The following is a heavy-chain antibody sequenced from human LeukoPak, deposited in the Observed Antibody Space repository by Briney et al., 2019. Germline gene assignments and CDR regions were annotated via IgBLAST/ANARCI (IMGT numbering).Heavy chain of an antibody. V-gene: IGHV1-24*01. CDR2: FDPEDGET. Sequence: ASVKVSCKVSGYTLTELSMHWVRQAPGKGLEWMGGFDPEDGETIYTQKFQGRVTMTEDTSTDTAYMELSSLRSEDTAVYYCARGYYDSSGKSRGIYYFDYWGQGTLVTVSS. CDR3: ARGYYDSSGKSRGIYYFDY. D-gene: IGHD3-22*01. CDR1: GYTLTELS. J-gene: IGHJ4*02.